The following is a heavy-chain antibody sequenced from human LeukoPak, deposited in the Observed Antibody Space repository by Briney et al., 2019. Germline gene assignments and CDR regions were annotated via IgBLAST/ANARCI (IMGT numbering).Heavy chain of an antibody. Sequence: SETLSLTCTVSGGSISSGGYYWSWIRQHPGKGLEWIGYNYYSGSTYYNPSLKSRVTISIDTSKNQFSLKLSSVTAADTAVYYCARDTAMDKFDYWGQGTLVTVSS. D-gene: IGHD5-18*01. CDR3: ARDTAMDKFDY. CDR1: GGSISSGGYY. CDR2: NYYSGST. J-gene: IGHJ4*02. V-gene: IGHV4-31*03.